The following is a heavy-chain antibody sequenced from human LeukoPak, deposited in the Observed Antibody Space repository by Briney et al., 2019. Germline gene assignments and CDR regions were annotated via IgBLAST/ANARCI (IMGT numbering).Heavy chain of an antibody. CDR3: ARAYSSSSYFDY. J-gene: IGHJ4*02. Sequence: PGGSLRLSCAASGFTFDDYAMHWVRQAPGKGLEWVSGISWNSGSIGYADSVKGRFTISRDNAKNPLYLQMNSLRAEDMALYYCARAYSSSSYFDYWGQGTLVTVSS. CDR1: GFTFDDYA. V-gene: IGHV3-9*03. CDR2: ISWNSGSI. D-gene: IGHD6-6*01.